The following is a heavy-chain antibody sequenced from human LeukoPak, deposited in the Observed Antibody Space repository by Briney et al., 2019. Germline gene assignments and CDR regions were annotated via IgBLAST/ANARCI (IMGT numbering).Heavy chain of an antibody. CDR2: IIPIFGTA. Sequence: SVKVSCKASGGTFSSYAISWVRQAPGQGLEWMGGIIPIFGTANYAQKFQGRVTITADESTSTAYMELSSLRSEDTAVYYCARGKSTATIAVAGTWYYFDYWGQGTLVTVSS. V-gene: IGHV1-69*13. D-gene: IGHD6-19*01. J-gene: IGHJ4*02. CDR3: ARGKSTATIAVAGTWYYFDY. CDR1: GGTFSSYA.